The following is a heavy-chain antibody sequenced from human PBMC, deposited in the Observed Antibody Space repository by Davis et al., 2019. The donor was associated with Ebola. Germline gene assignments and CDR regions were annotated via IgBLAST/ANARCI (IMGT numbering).Heavy chain of an antibody. CDR3: ARIVVLPVTNEGLRLWFDP. CDR2: IYYSGST. D-gene: IGHD2-8*01. J-gene: IGHJ5*02. CDR1: GGSISSYY. V-gene: IGHV4-59*08. Sequence: MPSETLSLTCTVSGGSISSYYWSWIRQPPGKGLEWIGYIYYSGSTNYNPSLKSRVTISVDTSKNQFSLKLSSVTAADTAVYYCARIVVLPVTNEGLRLWFDPWDQGTLVSVSS.